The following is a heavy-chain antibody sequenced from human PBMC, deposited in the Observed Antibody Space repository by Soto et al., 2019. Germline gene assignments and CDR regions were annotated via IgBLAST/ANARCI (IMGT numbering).Heavy chain of an antibody. D-gene: IGHD2-2*01. CDR1: GYTFTSYG. J-gene: IGHJ6*02. CDR2: ISAYNGNT. CDR3: ARDCSSTSCYSKMDYYYYGMDV. V-gene: IGHV1-18*01. Sequence: ASVKVSCKASGYTFTSYGISWVRQAPGQGLEWMGWISAYNGNTNYAQKLQGRVTMTTDTSTSTAYMELRSLRSDDTAVYYCARDCSSTSCYSKMDYYYYGMDVWGQGTTVIVS.